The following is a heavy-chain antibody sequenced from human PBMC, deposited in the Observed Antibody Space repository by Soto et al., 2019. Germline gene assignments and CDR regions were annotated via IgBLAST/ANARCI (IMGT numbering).Heavy chain of an antibody. CDR3: AREGSGSFNWFDP. J-gene: IGHJ5*02. CDR2: IYYSGST. V-gene: IGHV4-61*01. Sequence: PSETLSLTCTVSGGSVSSGSYYWSWIRQPPGKGLERIGYIYYSGSTNYNPSLKSRVTISVDTSKNQFSLKLSSVTAADTAVYYCAREGSGSFNWFDPWGQGTLVTVSS. D-gene: IGHD3-10*01. CDR1: GGSVSSGSYY.